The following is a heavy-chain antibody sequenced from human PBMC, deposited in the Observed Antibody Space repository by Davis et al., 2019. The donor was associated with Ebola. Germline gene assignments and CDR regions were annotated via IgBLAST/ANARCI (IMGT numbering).Heavy chain of an antibody. D-gene: IGHD2-21*01. Sequence: GESLKISCAASGFTFSRYWMSWVRQAPGKGLEWVANIKEDGSEKYYVDSVKGRFTISRDNAKNSLYLQMNSLRAEDTAVYYCAREAPFCGGDCLDYWGQGTLVTVSS. J-gene: IGHJ4*02. V-gene: IGHV3-7*01. CDR1: GFTFSRYW. CDR3: AREAPFCGGDCLDY. CDR2: IKEDGSEK.